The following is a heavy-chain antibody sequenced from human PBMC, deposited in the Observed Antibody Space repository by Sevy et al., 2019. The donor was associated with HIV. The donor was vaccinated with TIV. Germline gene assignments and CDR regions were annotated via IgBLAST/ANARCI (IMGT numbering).Heavy chain of an antibody. CDR1: GGSISSYY. D-gene: IGHD6-13*01. J-gene: IGHJ5*02. CDR2: IYYSGST. V-gene: IGHV4-59*01. CDR3: ARVAGIAAADNWFDP. Sequence: SETLSLTCTVSGGSISSYYWSWIRQPPGKGLERIGYIYYSGSTNYNPSLKSRVTISVDTSKNQFSLKLSSVTAADTAVCYCARVAGIAAADNWFDPWGQGTLVTVSS.